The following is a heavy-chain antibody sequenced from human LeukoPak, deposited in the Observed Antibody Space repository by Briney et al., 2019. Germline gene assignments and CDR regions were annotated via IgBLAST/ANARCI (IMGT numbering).Heavy chain of an antibody. CDR2: INLNSGGT. V-gene: IGHV1-2*02. J-gene: IGHJ4*02. CDR1: GYTFTAYY. D-gene: IGHD2-21*02. CDR3: ARVAGGDRYYFDF. Sequence: GASVKVSCKASGYTFTAYYMHWVRQAPGQGLEWMGWINLNSGGTNSAQKFQGRVTMTRDTSISAAYMELSRLGSDDTAVYYCARVAGGDRYYFDFWGQGTLVTVSS.